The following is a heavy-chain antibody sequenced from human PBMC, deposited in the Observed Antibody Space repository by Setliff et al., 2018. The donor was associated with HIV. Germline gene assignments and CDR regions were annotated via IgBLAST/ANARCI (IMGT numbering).Heavy chain of an antibody. CDR2: NSDYNGHT. Sequence: ASVKVSCKASGYTFSTYGISWVRQAPGQGLEWMGWNSDYNGHTNYAQKLQGRVTVTTDTSTSTAYMELRSLRSDDTAVYYCARDRGVYCISSSCYSPVDAFDIWGQGTMVTVSS. V-gene: IGHV1-18*01. CDR3: ARDRGVYCISSSCYSPVDAFDI. J-gene: IGHJ3*02. D-gene: IGHD2-2*01. CDR1: GYTFSTYG.